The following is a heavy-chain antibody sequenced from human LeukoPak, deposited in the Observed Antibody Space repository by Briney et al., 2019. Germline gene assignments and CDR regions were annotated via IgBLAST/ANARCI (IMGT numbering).Heavy chain of an antibody. J-gene: IGHJ4*02. CDR1: GNTFTGYY. CDR3: ARGPVAGDVSFDY. CDR2: INPNSGGT. Sequence: ASVNVSCKASGNTFTGYYTHWVRQAPGQGLEWMGWINPNSGGTNYAQNFQGRVTMTRDTSITTAYMELSRLRSDDTAMYYCARGPVAGDVSFDYWDQGTLVTVSS. V-gene: IGHV1-2*02. D-gene: IGHD6-19*01.